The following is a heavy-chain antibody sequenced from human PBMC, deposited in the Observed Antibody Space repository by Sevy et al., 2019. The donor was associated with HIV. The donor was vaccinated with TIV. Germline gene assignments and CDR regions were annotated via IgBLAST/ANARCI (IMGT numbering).Heavy chain of an antibody. CDR1: GFTFSSYW. V-gene: IGHV3-74*01. CDR2: INSDGSST. J-gene: IGHJ6*02. Sequence: GGSLRLSCAASGFTFSSYWMHWVRQAPGKGLVWVSRINSDGSSTSYADSVKGRFTISRDNAKNTLYLQMNSLRAEDTAVYYCASPTYYDFWSGSHYYGMDVWGQGTTATVSS. D-gene: IGHD3-3*01. CDR3: ASPTYYDFWSGSHYYGMDV.